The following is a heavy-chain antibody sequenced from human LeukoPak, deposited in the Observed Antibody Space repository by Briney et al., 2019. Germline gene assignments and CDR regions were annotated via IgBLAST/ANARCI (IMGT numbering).Heavy chain of an antibody. CDR3: ATSYSSGWTYYYYGMDV. CDR1: GGSISSGSYY. Sequence: SETLSLTCTVSGGSISSGSYYWSWIRQPAGKGLEWIGRVYTSGSTNYNPSLKSRVTISVDTSKNQFSLKLSSVTAADTAVYYCATSYSSGWTYYYYGMDVWGQGTRSPSP. D-gene: IGHD6-19*01. J-gene: IGHJ6*02. V-gene: IGHV4-61*02. CDR2: VYTSGST.